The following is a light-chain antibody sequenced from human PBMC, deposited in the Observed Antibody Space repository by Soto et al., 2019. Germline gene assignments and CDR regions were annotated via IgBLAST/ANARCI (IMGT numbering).Light chain of an antibody. CDR1: QTISSW. CDR3: QHYNSYSEA. CDR2: KAS. V-gene: IGKV1-5*03. J-gene: IGKJ1*01. Sequence: DIQMTQSPSALSSSVVDRFTITFRASQTISSWLAWYQQKPGKAPKLLIYKASTLKSGVPSRFSGSGSGTEFTLTISSLQPDDFATYYCQHYNSYSEAFGQGTKVDI.